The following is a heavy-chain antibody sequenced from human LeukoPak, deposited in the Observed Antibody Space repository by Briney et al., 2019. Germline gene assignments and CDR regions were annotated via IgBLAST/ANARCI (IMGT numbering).Heavy chain of an antibody. Sequence: ASVKVSCKASGYTFTDYHIHWVRRAPGQGLEWMGWVDPRSGITKCTQKFQGRVTMTRDTSINTVYVDLSGLTFDDTAVYYCATDNYGMLDYWGQGTLVTVSS. V-gene: IGHV1-2*02. D-gene: IGHD3-9*01. CDR2: VDPRSGIT. CDR3: ATDNYGMLDY. J-gene: IGHJ4*02. CDR1: GYTFTDYH.